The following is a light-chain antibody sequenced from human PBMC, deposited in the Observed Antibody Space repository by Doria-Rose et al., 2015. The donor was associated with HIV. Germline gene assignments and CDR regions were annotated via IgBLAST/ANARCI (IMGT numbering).Light chain of an antibody. CDR3: QQYSQWPPYT. Sequence: TQSPATLSVSPGERAALSCRASQGIGSDLAWYQQKPGQAPRLLIYRASIRATGIPPRFTGGGSGTEFTLTISSLQSEDFAVYFCQQYSQWPPYTFGQGTRLEVK. CDR2: RAS. V-gene: IGKV3-15*01. CDR1: QGIGSD. J-gene: IGKJ2*01.